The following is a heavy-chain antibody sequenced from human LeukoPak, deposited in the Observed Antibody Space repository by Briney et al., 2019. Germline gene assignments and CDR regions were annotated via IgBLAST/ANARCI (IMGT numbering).Heavy chain of an antibody. CDR3: ARGSTGRGSGSSYSN. V-gene: IGHV4-34*01. J-gene: IGHJ4*02. CDR2: INHSGST. Sequence: SETLSLTCAVYGGSFSGYYWSWIRQPPGKGLEWIGEINHSGSTNYNPSLKSRVTISVDTSKNQFSLKLSFVTAADTAVYYCARGSTGRGSGSSYSNWGQGTPVTVSS. CDR1: GGSFSGYY. D-gene: IGHD3-10*01.